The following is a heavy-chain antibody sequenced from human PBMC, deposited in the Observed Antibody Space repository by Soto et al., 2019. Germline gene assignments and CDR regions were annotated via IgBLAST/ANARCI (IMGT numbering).Heavy chain of an antibody. Sequence: VMVSSQASGYAFPENRVHWLRRAPGQRPEWMGRIDPQSGGTNYAPTYQGRVTMTRDTSIRPAYMDLTRLRADDTAIYFCLRQQGRGIARGGFDYRGQGTLVTGSS. J-gene: IGHJ4*02. CDR1: GYAFPENR. CDR2: IDPQSGGT. CDR3: LRQQGRGIARGGFDY. V-gene: IGHV1-2*02. D-gene: IGHD2-15*01.